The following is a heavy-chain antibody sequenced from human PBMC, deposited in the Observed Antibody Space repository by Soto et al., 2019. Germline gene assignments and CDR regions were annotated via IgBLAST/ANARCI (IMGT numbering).Heavy chain of an antibody. CDR2: INSDKTIT. CDR3: AREYDFWSGYYRPHGMDV. CDR1: EFSISTFW. D-gene: IGHD3-3*01. J-gene: IGHJ6*02. Sequence: GGSLRLSCAASEFSISTFWMHWVRQAPGKDLVWVARINSDKTITDYADFVKGRFTISRDNAKNTVYLQMNSLRAEDTALYYCAREYDFWSGYYRPHGMDVWGQGTAVTVSS. V-gene: IGHV3-74*01.